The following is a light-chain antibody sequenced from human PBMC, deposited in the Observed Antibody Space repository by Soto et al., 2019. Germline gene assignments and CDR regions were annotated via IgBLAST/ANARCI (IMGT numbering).Light chain of an antibody. J-gene: IGKJ4*01. CDR1: QNINRW. CDR3: LQYNVYPLT. Sequence: DIQMTQSPSTLSASVGDRVTITCRASQNINRWLAWYQQRPGKAPNLLIHKASTLEAGVPSRFSGSASGTEFTLTISNLQPDDFAAYFCLQYNVYPLTFGGGTKVEIK. V-gene: IGKV1-5*03. CDR2: KAS.